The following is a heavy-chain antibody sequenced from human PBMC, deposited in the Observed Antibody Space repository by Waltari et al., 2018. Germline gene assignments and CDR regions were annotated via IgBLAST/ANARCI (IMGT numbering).Heavy chain of an antibody. J-gene: IGHJ4*02. Sequence: QVQLQESGPGLVKPSETLSLTCAVSGYSISTDYYWVWIRQPPGKGLEWIGNIHHSGSTYYNPSPKSRVSISLDTSKSQFSLELSALTADDTAVYYCARGQGYWGQGTLVTVSS. CDR1: GYSISTDYY. CDR2: IHHSGST. V-gene: IGHV4-38-2*01. CDR3: ARGQGY.